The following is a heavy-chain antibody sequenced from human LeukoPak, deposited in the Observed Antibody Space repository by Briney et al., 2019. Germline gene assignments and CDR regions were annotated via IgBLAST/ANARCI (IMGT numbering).Heavy chain of an antibody. D-gene: IGHD2-21*02. J-gene: IGHJ3*02. CDR3: TRDNGGDWYAFDI. Sequence: PSETLSLTCSVSGASVSSYYWSWIRQPAGKGLEWIGRIYNSGSTNYNPSLKSRVTMSVDASKNQFSLKLTSVNAADTALYYCTRDNGGDWYAFDIWGQGTVVTVSS. CDR1: GASVSSYY. CDR2: IYNSGST. V-gene: IGHV4-4*07.